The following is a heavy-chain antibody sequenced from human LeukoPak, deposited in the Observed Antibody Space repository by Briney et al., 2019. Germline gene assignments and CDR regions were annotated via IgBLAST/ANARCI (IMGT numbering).Heavy chain of an antibody. CDR3: AGENYYDSSGYSEGLNV. Sequence: SETLSLTCTVSGGSISSYYLSWIRQPAGKGLEWIGRMYTSGTTNYNPSLRSRVTMSIDTSKNQFSLRLSSVTAADTALYYCAGENYYDSSGYSEGLNVWGQGTTVTVSS. D-gene: IGHD3-22*01. CDR1: GGSISSYY. J-gene: IGHJ6*02. V-gene: IGHV4-4*07. CDR2: MYTSGTT.